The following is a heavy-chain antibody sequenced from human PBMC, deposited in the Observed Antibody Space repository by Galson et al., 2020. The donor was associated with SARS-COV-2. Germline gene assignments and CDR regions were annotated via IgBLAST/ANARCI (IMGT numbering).Heavy chain of an antibody. CDR2: ISYDGSNK. CDR3: ARDGGGYMDV. CDR1: GFTSSSYA. V-gene: IGHV3-30*01. Sequence: GGSLRLSCAASGFTSSSYAMHWVRQAPGKGLEWVAVISYDGSNKYYADSVKGRFTISRDNSKNTLYLQMNSLRAEDTAVYYCARDGGGYMDVWGKGTTVTVSS. J-gene: IGHJ6*03. D-gene: IGHD2-15*01.